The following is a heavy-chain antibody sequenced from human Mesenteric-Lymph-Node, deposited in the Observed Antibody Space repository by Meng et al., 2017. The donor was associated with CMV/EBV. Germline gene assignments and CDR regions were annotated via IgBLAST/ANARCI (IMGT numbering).Heavy chain of an antibody. Sequence: VSGGSVSSGSHFWSWIRQAPGKGLEYIAHVFDSGSTTYNPSLKSRVFISVSTSKNQFSLILNSVTAADTAIYYCARGPQSHPVFDSWGQGILVTVSS. J-gene: IGHJ4*02. CDR1: GGSVSSGSHF. CDR2: VFDSGST. V-gene: IGHV4-61*01. CDR3: ARGPQSHPVFDS.